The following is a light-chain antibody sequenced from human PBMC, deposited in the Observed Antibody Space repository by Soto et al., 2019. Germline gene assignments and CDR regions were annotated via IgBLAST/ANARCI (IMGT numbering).Light chain of an antibody. Sequence: DIVITQYPESLAVSLGERATINCKSSQSVLYSGNNKNYLNWYQQKPGHPPKLLISWASTRESGVPDRFSGSGSRTEFTLTISSLQAEDVALYYCQQYYSSPYTFGQGTKLEI. V-gene: IGKV4-1*01. J-gene: IGKJ2*01. CDR1: QSVLYSGNNKNY. CDR3: QQYYSSPYT. CDR2: WAS.